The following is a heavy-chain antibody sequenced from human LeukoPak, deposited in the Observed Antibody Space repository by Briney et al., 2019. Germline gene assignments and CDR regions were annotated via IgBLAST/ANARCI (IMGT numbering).Heavy chain of an antibody. D-gene: IGHD1-26*01. V-gene: IGHV3-23*01. J-gene: IGHJ4*02. CDR1: DA. CDR2: IRVSGST. Sequence: GGSLRLSCTTSDALSWVRQAPGKGLEWVSGIRVSGSTYYPDSVTGRFTISRDNSKNTLYLQMNSLTTEDTAVYYCAKDWSGSSAGFDYWGQGTLVTVSS. CDR3: AKDWSGSSAGFDY.